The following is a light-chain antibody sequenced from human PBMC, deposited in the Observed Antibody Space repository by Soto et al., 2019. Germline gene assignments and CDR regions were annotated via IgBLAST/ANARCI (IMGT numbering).Light chain of an antibody. J-gene: IGKJ3*01. CDR1: QSVSSSY. CDR2: GAS. Sequence: EIVLTQSPGTLSLSPGERATLSCRASQSVSSSYLAWYQQKPGQAPRLLIYGASSRATGIPDRFSGSGSGTDFPLTISRLEPEDFAVYYCQQYGSPITFGPGTKVDIK. CDR3: QQYGSPIT. V-gene: IGKV3-20*01.